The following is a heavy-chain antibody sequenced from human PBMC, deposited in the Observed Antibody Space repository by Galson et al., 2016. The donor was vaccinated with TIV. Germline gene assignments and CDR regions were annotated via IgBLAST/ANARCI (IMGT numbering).Heavy chain of an antibody. V-gene: IGHV3-30-3*01. CDR1: GFIFNDHA. CDR2: ISYEGSKQ. CDR3: AKGPYNYYYMDV. Sequence: SLRLSCAASGFIFNDHAMHWVRQAPGKGLVWVALISYEGSKQLYAGSVQGRFTISRDNSKNMVFLQMNSLRPEDTAVYYCAKGPYNYYYMDVWGKGTTVTVSS. J-gene: IGHJ6*03.